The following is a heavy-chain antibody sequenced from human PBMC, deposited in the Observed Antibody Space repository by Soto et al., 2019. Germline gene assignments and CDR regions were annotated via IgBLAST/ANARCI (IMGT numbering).Heavy chain of an antibody. CDR2: VSGTGGSA. Sequence: EVQLLESGGGLVRPGGSLRLSCAASGFTFSSYAMTWVRQAPGKGLEWVSGVSGTGGSAYYADSVTGRVTISRDKFTNTLYLHMNSLRADDTAVYYCARCSAYSDYDLEYWGQGTLVTVSS. V-gene: IGHV3-23*01. D-gene: IGHD4-17*01. CDR3: ARCSAYSDYDLEY. CDR1: GFTFSSYA. J-gene: IGHJ4*02.